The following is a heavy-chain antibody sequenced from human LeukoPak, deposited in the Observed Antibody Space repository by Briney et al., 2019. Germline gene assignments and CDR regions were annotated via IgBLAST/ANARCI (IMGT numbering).Heavy chain of an antibody. V-gene: IGHV4-31*03. CDR3: AKGLLFTIIVVVNADAFDI. Sequence: SETLSLTCTVSGGSINSGDYYWSWIRQLPGKGLEWIGYIYYSGSTYYPPSLRSRVTISVDTSKNQFSLRLSSVTAADTAVYYCAKGLLFTIIVVVNADAFDIWGQGTMVTVTS. CDR2: IYYSGST. D-gene: IGHD3-22*01. J-gene: IGHJ3*02. CDR1: GGSINSGDYY.